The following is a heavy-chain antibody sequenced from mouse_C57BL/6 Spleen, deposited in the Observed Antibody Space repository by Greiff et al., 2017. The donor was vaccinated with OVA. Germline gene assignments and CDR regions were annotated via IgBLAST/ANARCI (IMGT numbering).Heavy chain of an antibody. CDR2: IRYDGSN. CDR3: AREDDYDRGFAY. V-gene: IGHV3-6*01. D-gene: IGHD2-4*01. Sequence: EVHLVESGPGLVKPSQSLSLTCSVTGYSITSGYYWNWIRQFPGNKLEWMGYIRYDGSNNYNPSLKNRISITRDTSKNQFFLKLNSVTTEDTATYYCAREDDYDRGFAYWGQGTLVTVSA. J-gene: IGHJ3*01. CDR1: GYSITSGYY.